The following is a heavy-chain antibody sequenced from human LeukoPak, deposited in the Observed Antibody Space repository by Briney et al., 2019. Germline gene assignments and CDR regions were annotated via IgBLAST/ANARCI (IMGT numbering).Heavy chain of an antibody. J-gene: IGHJ6*04. CDR3: ARVDCSSTSCYGPDSSSWYSYYYGMDV. Sequence: ASVKVSCKASRYTFTSYYMHWVRQAPGQGLEWMGIINPSGGSTSYAQKFQGRVTMTRDTSTSTVYMELSSLRSEDTAVYYCARVDCSSTSCYGPDSSSWYSYYYGMDVWGKGTTVTVSS. V-gene: IGHV1-46*01. CDR1: RYTFTSYY. D-gene: IGHD2-2*01. CDR2: INPSGGST.